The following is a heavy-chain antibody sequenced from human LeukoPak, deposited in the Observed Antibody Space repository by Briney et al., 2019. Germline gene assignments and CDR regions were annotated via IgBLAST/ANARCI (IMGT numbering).Heavy chain of an antibody. D-gene: IGHD6-19*01. CDR3: ALLAVAGTIDY. CDR1: GGSISSSSYY. CDR2: IYYSGST. V-gene: IGHV4-39*01. Sequence: SETLSLTCTVSGGSISSSSYYWGWIRQPPGKGLEWIGSIYYSGSTYYNPSLKSRVTISVDTSKNQFSLKLSSVTAADTAVYYCALLAVAGTIDYWGQGTLVTVSS. J-gene: IGHJ4*02.